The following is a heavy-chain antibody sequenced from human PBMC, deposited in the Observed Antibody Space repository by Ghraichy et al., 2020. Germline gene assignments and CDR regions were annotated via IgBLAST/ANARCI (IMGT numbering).Heavy chain of an antibody. CDR3: ARDRPMYSSIWYYFDY. CDR1: GFTLSSYS. J-gene: IGHJ4*02. CDR2: ISSSSSTI. V-gene: IGHV3-48*01. D-gene: IGHD6-13*01. Sequence: GESLRLSCAASGFTLSSYSMNWVRQAPGRGLEWVSYISSSSSTIYYADSVKGRFTISRDNAKNSLYLQMNSLRAEDTAVYYCARDRPMYSSIWYYFDYWGQGTLVTVSS.